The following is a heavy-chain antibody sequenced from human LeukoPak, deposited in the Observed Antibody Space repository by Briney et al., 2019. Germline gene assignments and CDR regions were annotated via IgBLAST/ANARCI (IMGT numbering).Heavy chain of an antibody. V-gene: IGHV3-53*01. J-gene: IGHJ4*02. CDR2: IYSGERT. Sequence: GGSLRLSCAASGFTFSSYSMNWVRQAPGKGLEWVSVIYSGERTYYADSVKGRFTISRDNSKNTLYLQMNNLRAEDTAIYYCARDWGDDWGQGNLVTVSS. CDR3: ARDWGDD. CDR1: GFTFSSYS. D-gene: IGHD3-16*01.